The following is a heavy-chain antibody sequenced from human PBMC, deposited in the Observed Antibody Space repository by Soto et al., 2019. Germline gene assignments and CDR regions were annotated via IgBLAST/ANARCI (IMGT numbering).Heavy chain of an antibody. CDR2: ARNDPSARTT. J-gene: IGHJ4*02. CDR1: GLTFSDYH. V-gene: IGHV3-72*01. D-gene: IGHD3-16*01. Sequence: EMQLVESGGGLVQPGGSLRLTCAASGLTFSDYHMDWVRQAPGKGLEWIGRARNDPSARTTEHAASVRGRFTTSRDDSKTSLYLQMNRLKTEDTAMYYCVSSRPGGIFHYCGQGTLVTVS. CDR3: VSSRPGGIFHY.